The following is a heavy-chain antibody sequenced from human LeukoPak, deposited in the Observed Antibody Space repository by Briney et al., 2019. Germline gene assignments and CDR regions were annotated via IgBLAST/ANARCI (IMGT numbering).Heavy chain of an antibody. J-gene: IGHJ4*02. D-gene: IGHD5-24*01. CDR1: GGSISSGDYY. Sequence: SETLSLTCTVSGGSISSGDYYWSWIRQPPGKGLEWIGYIHYSGRTYYNPSLKSRVTVSVDTSKNQFSLKLTSVNAADTAVYYCARDKDGYNELDYWGQGTLVTVSS. CDR3: ARDKDGYNELDY. CDR2: IHYSGRT. V-gene: IGHV4-30-4*08.